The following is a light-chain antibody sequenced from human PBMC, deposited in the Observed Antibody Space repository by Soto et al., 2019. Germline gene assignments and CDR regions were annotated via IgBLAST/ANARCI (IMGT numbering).Light chain of an antibody. Sequence: DIQITQSPSSLSASVGDRVTITCRASQSISSYLNWYQQKPGKAPKLLIYAASSLQSGVPSRFSGSGSGTAFTLTISSLQPEDFATYYCQQTYSTPPINFGQGTRLEIK. CDR3: QQTYSTPPIN. J-gene: IGKJ5*01. V-gene: IGKV1-39*01. CDR2: AAS. CDR1: QSISSY.